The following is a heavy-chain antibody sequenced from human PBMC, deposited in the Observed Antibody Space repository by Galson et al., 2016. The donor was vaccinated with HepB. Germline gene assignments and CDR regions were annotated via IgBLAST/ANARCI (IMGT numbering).Heavy chain of an antibody. CDR2: DSMDGRRK. V-gene: IGHV3-30*18. CDR1: GFLFRGYG. Sequence: SLRLSCAGSGFLFRGYGMHWVRQAPGKGLEWVAADSMDGRRKFYSDSVRGRFTISRDNSNNMFFLQMDRLRPDDTAVYYCAKRHEFCTPVGCSVDYWGQGTLVSVSS. D-gene: IGHD3-10*02. CDR3: AKRHEFCTPVGCSVDY. J-gene: IGHJ4*02.